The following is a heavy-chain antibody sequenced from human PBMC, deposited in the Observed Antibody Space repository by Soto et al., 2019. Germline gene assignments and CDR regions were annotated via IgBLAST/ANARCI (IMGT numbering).Heavy chain of an antibody. CDR1: GFTFSSYA. CDR3: ARLVGGSALDYYYYCGMDV. Sequence: QVQLVESGGGVVQPGRSLRLSCAASGFTFSSYAMHWVRQAPGKGLEWVAVISYAGSNKYYADSVKGRFTISRDNSKNTLYLQMNSLRAGDTAVYYCARLVGGSALDYYYYCGMDVWCQGTTVTVSS. D-gene: IGHD5-12*01. V-gene: IGHV3-30-3*01. CDR2: ISYAGSNK. J-gene: IGHJ6*02.